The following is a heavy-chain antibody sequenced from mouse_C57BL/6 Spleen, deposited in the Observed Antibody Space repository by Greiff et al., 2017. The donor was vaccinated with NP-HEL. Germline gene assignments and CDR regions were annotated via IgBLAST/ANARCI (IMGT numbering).Heavy chain of an antibody. J-gene: IGHJ1*03. CDR3: ASQDNWDPWYFDV. V-gene: IGHV1-7*01. D-gene: IGHD4-1*01. Sequence: QVQLKESGAELAKPGASVKLSCKASGYTFTSYWMHWVKQRPGQGLEWIGYINPSSGYTKYNQKFKDKATLTADKSSSTAYMQLSSLTYEDSAVYYCASQDNWDPWYFDVWGTGTTVTASS. CDR2: INPSSGYT. CDR1: GYTFTSYW.